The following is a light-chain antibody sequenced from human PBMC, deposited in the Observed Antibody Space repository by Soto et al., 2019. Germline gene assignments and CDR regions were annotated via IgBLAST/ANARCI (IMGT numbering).Light chain of an antibody. CDR2: DTF. J-gene: IGKJ4*01. CDR1: RSISSF. V-gene: IGKV3-11*01. Sequence: EIVLTQSPATLSLSQGERATLSCRASRSISSFLAWYQQKPGQAPRLLIYDTFNRATGIPARFSGSGSGTDFTLTISCLEPEDFAVYYCHQRAYWPPFTFGGGTKVEI. CDR3: HQRAYWPPFT.